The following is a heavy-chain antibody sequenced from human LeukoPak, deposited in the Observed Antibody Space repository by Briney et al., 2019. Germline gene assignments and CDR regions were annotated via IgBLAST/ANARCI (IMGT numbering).Heavy chain of an antibody. D-gene: IGHD6-19*01. J-gene: IGHJ4*02. CDR1: GFTFSSYA. CDR2: ISYDGSNK. V-gene: IGHV3-30-3*01. CDR3: ARDYGQWLVPIHDY. Sequence: PGRSLRLSCAASGFTFSSYAMHWVRQAPGKGLEWVTVISYDGSNKYYADSVKGRFTISRDNSKNTLYLQMNSLRAEDTAVYYCARDYGQWLVPIHDYWGQGTLATVSS.